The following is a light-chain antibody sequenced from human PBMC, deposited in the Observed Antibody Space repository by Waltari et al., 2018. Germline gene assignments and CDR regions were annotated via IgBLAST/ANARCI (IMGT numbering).Light chain of an antibody. CDR1: KLGDKY. J-gene: IGLJ3*02. V-gene: IGLV3-1*01. CDR2: QDT. CDR3: LAWDSSTAWV. Sequence: SYELTQPPSVSVSPGQTASITCSGDKLGDKYASWHQQKPGQSPVLVIYQDTKRPSGIPERFSGSNSGNTATLTISGTQGMDEADYYCLAWDSSTAWVFGGGTKLTVL.